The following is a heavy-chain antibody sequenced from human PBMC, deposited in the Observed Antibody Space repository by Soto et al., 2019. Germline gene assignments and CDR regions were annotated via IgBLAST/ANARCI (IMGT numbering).Heavy chain of an antibody. CDR1: GFTFSTYW. J-gene: IGHJ4*02. D-gene: IGHD2-15*01. CDR3: VRDHLGHCGSDSCNWSEYFGY. Sequence: PGGSLRLSCAASGFTFSTYWMSWVRQAPGKGLEWVANIKQDGSEKYYVDSVRGRFTISRDSAKNSLYLQMNSLRAEDTAVYYCVRDHLGHCGSDSCNWSEYFGYWGQGTLVTVSS. CDR2: IKQDGSEK. V-gene: IGHV3-7*04.